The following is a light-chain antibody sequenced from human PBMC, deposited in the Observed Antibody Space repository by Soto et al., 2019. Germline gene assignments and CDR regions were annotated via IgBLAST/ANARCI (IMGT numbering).Light chain of an antibody. V-gene: IGLV2-14*01. CDR2: EVS. Sequence: QSVLTQPASVSGSPGQSITISCTGTSSDVGGYKYVSWYQQHPGKAPKLTIYEVSNRPSGVSNRFSGSKSGNTASLTISGLQAEDEADYYCCSYTSSSTPYVFGTGTKVTVL. CDR1: SSDVGGYKY. CDR3: CSYTSSSTPYV. J-gene: IGLJ1*01.